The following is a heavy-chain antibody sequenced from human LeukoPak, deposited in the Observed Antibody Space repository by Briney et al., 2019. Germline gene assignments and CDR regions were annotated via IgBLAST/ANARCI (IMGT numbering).Heavy chain of an antibody. D-gene: IGHD1-26*01. CDR2: ISYDGSNK. CDR1: GFTFSSYA. CDR3: ARDRGIVGATYYFDY. J-gene: IGHJ4*02. Sequence: GGSLRLSCAASGFTFSSYAMHWVRQAPGKGLEWVAVISYDGSNKYYADSVKGRFTISRDNSKNTLYLQMNSLRAEDTAVYYCARDRGIVGATYYFDYWGQGTLVTVSS. V-gene: IGHV3-30-3*01.